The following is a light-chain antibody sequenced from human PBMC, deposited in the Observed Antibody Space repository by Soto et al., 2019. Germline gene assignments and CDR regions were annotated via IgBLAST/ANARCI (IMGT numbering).Light chain of an antibody. CDR2: DTS. CDR1: QSVYTH. J-gene: IGKJ4*01. V-gene: IGKV3-11*01. Sequence: EIVLTQSPAILSLSPGERATLSCRASQSVYTHLAWYQQKPGQAPRLLIYDTSNRASGVPARFSGSGSGTDSTLTISSLEPEDFAVYYCQQGSAWPLTFGGGTKVEIK. CDR3: QQGSAWPLT.